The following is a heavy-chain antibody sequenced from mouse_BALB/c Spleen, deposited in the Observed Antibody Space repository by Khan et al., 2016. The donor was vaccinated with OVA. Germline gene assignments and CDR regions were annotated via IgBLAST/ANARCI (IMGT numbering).Heavy chain of an antibody. CDR2: IWSDGST. J-gene: IGHJ4*01. D-gene: IGHD2-3*01. CDR1: GFSLTSYG. CDR3: ARWFDGYSSLYAMDY. V-gene: IGHV2-6*02. Sequence: VQLQESGPGLVAPSQSLSITCTVSGFSLTSYGVHWVRQPPGKGLEWLVVIWSDGSTNYNSVLKSRLSISKDNSKSQVFLKMNSLQTDDTAFYYCARWFDGYSSLYAMDYWGQGTSVTVSS.